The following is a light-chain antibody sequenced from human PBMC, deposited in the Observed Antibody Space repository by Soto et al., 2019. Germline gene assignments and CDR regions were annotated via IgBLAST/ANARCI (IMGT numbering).Light chain of an antibody. CDR1: QGISNY. Sequence: DIQMTQSPSSLSASVRDRVTITCRASQGISNYLAWYQQKPGKVPKLLIYAASTLQSGVPSRFSGSGSGTDYTLTIISLQPEDVATNYCQKYDSAPWTFGQGTKVEIK. J-gene: IGKJ1*01. CDR3: QKYDSAPWT. V-gene: IGKV1-27*01. CDR2: AAS.